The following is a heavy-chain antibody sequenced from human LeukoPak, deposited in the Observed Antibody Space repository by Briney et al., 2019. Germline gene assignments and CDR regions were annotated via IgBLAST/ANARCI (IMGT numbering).Heavy chain of an antibody. J-gene: IGHJ5*02. V-gene: IGHV4-59*01. Sequence: SETLSLTCTVSGGSMTNYHWTWIRQSPGKRPEYIGYSYNSETTNYNPSLKSRVTISLDMSKKQFSLKLNSVSTADTAVYYCTRGSGGYRFDPWGQGILVTVSS. D-gene: IGHD3-22*01. CDR3: TRGSGGYRFDP. CDR1: GGSMTNYH. CDR2: SYNSETT.